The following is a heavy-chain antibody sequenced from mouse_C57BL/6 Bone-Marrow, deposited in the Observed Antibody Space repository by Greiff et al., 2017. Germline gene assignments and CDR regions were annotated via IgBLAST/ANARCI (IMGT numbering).Heavy chain of an antibody. CDR1: GYTFTDYY. J-gene: IGHJ2*01. Sequence: VQLKQSGPELVKPGASVKISCKASGYTFTDYYMNWVKQSPGKSLEWIGDINPNNGGTSYNQKFKGKATLTVDKSSSTAYMELRSLTSEDSAVYYCARGAHEDYWGQGTTLTVSS. CDR2: INPNNGGT. CDR3: ARGAHEDY. D-gene: IGHD1-3*01. V-gene: IGHV1-26*01.